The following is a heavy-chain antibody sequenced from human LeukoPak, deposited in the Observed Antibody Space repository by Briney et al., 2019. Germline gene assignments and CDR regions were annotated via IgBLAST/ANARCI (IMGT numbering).Heavy chain of an antibody. D-gene: IGHD3-10*01. CDR1: GGSISSYY. V-gene: IGHV4-59*01. CDR2: IYYSGSI. J-gene: IGHJ6*04. Sequence: SETLSLTCTVSGGSISSYYWSWIRQPPGKGLEWIGYIYYSGSINYNPHLKRRVTISVDTSKNQFSLKLSSVTAADTAVYYCARDPGVRGVIPHYYYYGMDVWGKGTTVTVSS. CDR3: ARDPGVRGVIPHYYYYGMDV.